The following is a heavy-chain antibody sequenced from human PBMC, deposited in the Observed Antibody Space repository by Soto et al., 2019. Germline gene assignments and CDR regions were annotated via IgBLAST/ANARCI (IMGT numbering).Heavy chain of an antibody. Sequence: QVQLVQSGAEVKKPGSSVKVSCKASGGTFSSYAIGWVRQAPGQGLEWMGGIIPIFGTANYAQKFQGRVTITADESTSTAYMELSSLRSEDTAVYYCARDLSLNSGWYNHFYYYYGMDVWGQGTTVTVSS. V-gene: IGHV1-69*01. CDR3: ARDLSLNSGWYNHFYYYYGMDV. J-gene: IGHJ6*02. D-gene: IGHD6-19*01. CDR2: IIPIFGTA. CDR1: GGTFSSYA.